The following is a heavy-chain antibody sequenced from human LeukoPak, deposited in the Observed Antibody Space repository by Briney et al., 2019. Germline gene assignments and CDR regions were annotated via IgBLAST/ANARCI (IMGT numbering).Heavy chain of an antibody. V-gene: IGHV3-23*01. Sequence: PGGSLRLSCAASGFTFSSYAMRGVPQAPGKRLEWVSAISGSGGSTYYADSVKGRFTISRDNSKNTLYLQMNSLRAEDTAVYYCAKDRVSCSSTSCYSRHYYYYYMDVWGKGTTVTVSS. J-gene: IGHJ6*03. CDR3: AKDRVSCSSTSCYSRHYYYYYMDV. D-gene: IGHD2-2*02. CDR2: ISGSGGST. CDR1: GFTFSSYA.